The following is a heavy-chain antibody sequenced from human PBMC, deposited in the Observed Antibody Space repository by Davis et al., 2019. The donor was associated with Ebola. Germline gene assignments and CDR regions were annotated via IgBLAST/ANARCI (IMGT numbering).Heavy chain of an antibody. CDR2: IIPILGIA. J-gene: IGHJ4*02. V-gene: IGHV1-69*10. Sequence: SVKVSCKASGYTFTGYYIHWVRQAPGQGLEWMGGIIPILGIADYAQNFQGRLTITADESTSTAYMELSSLRSDDTALYYCASLTGLGYWGQGTLVTVSS. D-gene: IGHD3/OR15-3a*01. CDR3: ASLTGLGY. CDR1: GYTFTGYY.